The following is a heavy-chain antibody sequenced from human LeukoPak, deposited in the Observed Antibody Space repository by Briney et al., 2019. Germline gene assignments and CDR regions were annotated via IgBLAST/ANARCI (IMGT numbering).Heavy chain of an antibody. V-gene: IGHV7-4-1*02. D-gene: IGHD2-21*01. Sequence: ASVKVSCKASGYTFTDYYIHWVRQAPGQGLEWMGWINTNTGNPTYAQGFTGRFVFSLDTSVSTAYLQISSLKAEDTAVYYCASSKYSSHYYYFDYWGQGTLVTVSS. CDR2: INTNTGNP. J-gene: IGHJ4*02. CDR1: GYTFTDYY. CDR3: ASSKYSSHYYYFDY.